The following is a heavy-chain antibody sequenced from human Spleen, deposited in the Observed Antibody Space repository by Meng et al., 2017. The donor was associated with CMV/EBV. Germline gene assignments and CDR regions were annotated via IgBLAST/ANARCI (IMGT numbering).Heavy chain of an antibody. CDR3: ARSINGDYDPYYYHYHGMDV. CDR1: GFTFSGSA. J-gene: IGHJ6*02. V-gene: IGHV3-73*01. CDR2: IRSKGYSYAT. Sequence: GGSLRLSCAASGFTFSGSAIHWVRQASGKGLEWLGRIRSKGYSYATAYGASVKGRFSISRDDSQNTAYLHMTSLKTEDTAVYYCARSINGDYDPYYYHYHGMDVWGQGTTVTVSS. D-gene: IGHD4-17*01.